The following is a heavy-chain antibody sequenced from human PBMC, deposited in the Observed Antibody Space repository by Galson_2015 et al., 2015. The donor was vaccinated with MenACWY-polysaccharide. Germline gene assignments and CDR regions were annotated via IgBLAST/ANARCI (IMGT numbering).Heavy chain of an antibody. V-gene: IGHV3-7*01. D-gene: IGHD6-13*01. CDR3: ARDRPTHQQLVEFDY. Sequence: SLRLSCAASGFTFSGYWMSWVRQAPGKGLEWVANIKQDGSEKYYVDSVKGRFTISRDNAKNSLYLHLNSLRAEDTAMYYCARDRPTHQQLVEFDYWGQGTLVPVSS. CDR2: IKQDGSEK. J-gene: IGHJ4*02. CDR1: GFTFSGYW.